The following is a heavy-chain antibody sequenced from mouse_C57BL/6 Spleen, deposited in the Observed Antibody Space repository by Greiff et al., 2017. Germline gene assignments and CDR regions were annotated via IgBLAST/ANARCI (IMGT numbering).Heavy chain of an antibody. Sequence: DVKLVESGGGLVKPGGSLKLSCAASGFTFSSYAMSWVRQTPEKRLEWVATISDGGSYTYYPDNVKGRFTISRDNAKNNLYLQMSHLKSEDTAMYYCARGNGTPGFAYWGQGTLVTVSA. D-gene: IGHD2-1*01. CDR1: GFTFSSYA. CDR2: ISDGGSYT. V-gene: IGHV5-4*03. CDR3: ARGNGTPGFAY. J-gene: IGHJ3*01.